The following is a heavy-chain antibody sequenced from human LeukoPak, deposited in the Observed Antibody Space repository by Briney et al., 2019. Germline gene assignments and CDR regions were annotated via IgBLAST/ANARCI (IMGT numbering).Heavy chain of an antibody. Sequence: GGSLRLSCAASGFTFSSYAMHWVRQAPGKGLEWVAVISYDGSNKYYADSVKGRFTISRDNSKNTLYLQMNSLRAEDTAVYYCAREIMGSAFDIWGQGTMVTVSS. J-gene: IGHJ3*02. V-gene: IGHV3-30-3*01. CDR1: GFTFSSYA. CDR2: ISYDGSNK. D-gene: IGHD3-16*01. CDR3: AREIMGSAFDI.